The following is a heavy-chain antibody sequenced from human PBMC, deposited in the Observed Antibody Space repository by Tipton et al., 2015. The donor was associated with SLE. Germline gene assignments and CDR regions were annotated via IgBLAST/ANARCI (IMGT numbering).Heavy chain of an antibody. CDR3: AKAFSWNFDYYYMDV. CDR2: ILGSGSST. V-gene: IGHV3-23*01. Sequence: SLRLSCAASRFTFSAHAMGWVRQAPGKGLEWISGILGSGSSTYYADSVRGRFTISRDNSNNTLFLQMNSLRAEDTAVYYCAKAFSWNFDYYYMDVWGKGTTVTVSS. D-gene: IGHD1-7*01. J-gene: IGHJ6*03. CDR1: RFTFSAHA.